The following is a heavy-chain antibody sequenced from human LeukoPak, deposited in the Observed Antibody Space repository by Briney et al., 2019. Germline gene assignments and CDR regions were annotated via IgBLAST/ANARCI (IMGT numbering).Heavy chain of an antibody. Sequence: PGGSLRLSCAASGFIFSSYGMHWVRQAPGKGLEWVAVISYDGSNKYYADSVKGRFTISRDNSKNTLYLQMNSLRAEDTAVYYCAKDRAAYSSSWRYYFDYWGQGTLVTVSS. CDR1: GFIFSSYG. D-gene: IGHD6-13*01. CDR3: AKDRAAYSSSWRYYFDY. V-gene: IGHV3-30*18. CDR2: ISYDGSNK. J-gene: IGHJ4*02.